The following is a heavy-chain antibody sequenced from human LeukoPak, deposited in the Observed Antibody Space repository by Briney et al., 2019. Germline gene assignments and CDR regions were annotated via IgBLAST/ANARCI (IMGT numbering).Heavy chain of an antibody. J-gene: IGHJ4*01. V-gene: IGHV4-34*01. CDR1: GGSFSGYY. CDR2: INHSGST. Sequence: SETLSLTCAVYGGSFSGYYWSWIRQPPGKGLEWIGEINHSGSTNYNPSLKSRVTISVDASKNQFSLKLNSVTAADTAVFYCARHRRDGYNYGFDYWGQGTLVTVSS. CDR3: ARHRRDGYNYGFDY. D-gene: IGHD5-24*01.